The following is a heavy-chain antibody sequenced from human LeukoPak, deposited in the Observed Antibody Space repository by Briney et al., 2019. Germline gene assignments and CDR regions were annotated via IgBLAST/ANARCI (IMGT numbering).Heavy chain of an antibody. CDR1: GFTFSSYA. D-gene: IGHD3-10*01. CDR2: ISYDGSNK. V-gene: IGHV3-30*04. CDR3: ARDVGVIDY. Sequence: GGSLRLSCAASGFTFSSYAMHWVRRAPGKGLEWVAVISYDGSNKYYADSVKGRFTISRDNSKNTLYLQMNSLRAEDTAVYYCARDVGVIDYWGQGTLVTVSS. J-gene: IGHJ4*02.